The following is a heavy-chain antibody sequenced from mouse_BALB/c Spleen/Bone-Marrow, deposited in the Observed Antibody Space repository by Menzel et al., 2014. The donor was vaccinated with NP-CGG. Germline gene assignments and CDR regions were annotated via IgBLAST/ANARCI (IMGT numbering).Heavy chain of an antibody. V-gene: IGHV1-69*01. CDR1: GYTFTDYW. CDR2: IDTSYTYT. J-gene: IGHJ3*01. D-gene: IGHD2-13*01. CDR3: ANIYYGDYGWFSY. Sequence: VQLVESGAELVMPGASVKMSCEASGYTFTDYWIHWVKQRPGQGLEWIGAIDTSYTYTTYNQKFKGKATLTVDASSSTAYIQLSSLTSEDSAVYYCANIYYGDYGWFSYWGQGTLVTVSA.